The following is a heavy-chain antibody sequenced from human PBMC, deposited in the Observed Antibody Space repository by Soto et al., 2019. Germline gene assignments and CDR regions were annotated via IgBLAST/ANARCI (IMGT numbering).Heavy chain of an antibody. D-gene: IGHD3-22*01. CDR1: GGTFSSYA. Sequence: QVQLVQSGAEVKKPGSSVKVSCKASGGTFSSYAISWVRQAPGQGLEWMGGIIPIFGTANYAQKFQGRVTITADESTSTAYMELSSLRSDDTAVYYCARDLDYYDSSGYYGNFNYWGQGTLVTVSS. CDR3: ARDLDYYDSSGYYGNFNY. CDR2: IIPIFGTA. V-gene: IGHV1-69*01. J-gene: IGHJ4*02.